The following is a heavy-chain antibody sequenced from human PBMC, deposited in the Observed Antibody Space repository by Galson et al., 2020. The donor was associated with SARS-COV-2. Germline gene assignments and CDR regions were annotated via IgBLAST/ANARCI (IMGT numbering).Heavy chain of an antibody. D-gene: IGHD3-22*01. CDR3: ARETYDHSSSWYDY. V-gene: IGHV3-30*04. CDR2: ISYDGTTR. Sequence: QLGESLRLPCAASGFTFSSSDMHWVRQAPGKGLEWVAIISYDGTTRYNSDSVKGRFTISRDISKNTLYLQMNRLRPEDTGVYYCARETYDHSSSWYDYWGQGTLVTVSP. CDR1: GFTFSSSD. J-gene: IGHJ4*02.